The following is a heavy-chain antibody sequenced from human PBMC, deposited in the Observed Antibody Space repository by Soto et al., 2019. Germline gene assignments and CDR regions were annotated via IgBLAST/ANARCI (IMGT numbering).Heavy chain of an antibody. V-gene: IGHV6-1*01. J-gene: IGHJ5*02. Sequence: PSQTLSLTCAISGDSVSSNSDAWNWIRQSPSRGLEWLGRTYYRSKWYNDYAVSVKSRITINPDTSKNQFSLQLNSVTPEDTAVYYCASDEDSSVFFWFDPRGQGTLVTVSS. CDR2: TYYRSKWYN. CDR1: GDSVSSNSDA. CDR3: ASDEDSSVFFWFDP. D-gene: IGHD6-6*01.